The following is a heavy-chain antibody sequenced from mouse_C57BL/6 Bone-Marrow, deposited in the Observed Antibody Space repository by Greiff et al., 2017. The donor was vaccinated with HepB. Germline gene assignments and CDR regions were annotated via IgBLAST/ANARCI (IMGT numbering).Heavy chain of an antibody. D-gene: IGHD2-4*01. CDR1: GYTFTDYY. V-gene: IGHV1-26*01. CDR2: INPKNGGT. Sequence: EVKLQQSGPELVKPGASVKISCKASGYTFTDYYMNWVKQRHGKSLEWIGDINPKNGGTSYNQKFKGKATMTADKSSSTAYMELLSLTSEDSAVYYCERCDYDLDYWGQGTTLTVSS. CDR3: ERCDYDLDY. J-gene: IGHJ2*01.